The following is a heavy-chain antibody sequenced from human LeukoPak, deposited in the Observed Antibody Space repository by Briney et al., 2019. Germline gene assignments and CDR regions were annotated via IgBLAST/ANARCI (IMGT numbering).Heavy chain of an antibody. Sequence: SETLSLTCTVSGGSISSISYYWGWIRQLPGKGLEWIGSMYHNGSTYYNPSLKSRVTISVDTSKNQFSLKLTSVTAADTAVYYCARHPSGRMWLQQGGWFDPWDQGTLVTVSS. CDR3: ARHPSGRMWLQQGGWFDP. V-gene: IGHV4-39*01. D-gene: IGHD5-24*01. J-gene: IGHJ5*02. CDR1: GGSISSISYY. CDR2: MYHNGST.